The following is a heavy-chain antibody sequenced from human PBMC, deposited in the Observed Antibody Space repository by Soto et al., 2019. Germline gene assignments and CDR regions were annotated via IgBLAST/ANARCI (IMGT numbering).Heavy chain of an antibody. CDR1: GYTFTDYV. CDR3: AREDNPQSGTYFFDS. D-gene: IGHD1-26*01. CDR2: IHGGNGNT. V-gene: IGHV1-3*01. Sequence: QLVQSGAEVKKPGASVKVSCKASGYTFTDYVTHWVRQAPGQRPEWMGWIHGGNGNTEYSQKFQGGVTITRDTSATTSHMELSSLRSGDTAVFYCAREDNPQSGTYFFDSWGQGTLVTVSS. J-gene: IGHJ4*02.